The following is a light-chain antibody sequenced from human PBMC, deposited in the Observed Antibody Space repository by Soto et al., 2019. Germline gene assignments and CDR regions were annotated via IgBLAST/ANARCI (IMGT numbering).Light chain of an antibody. CDR1: QGINTD. V-gene: IGKV1-8*01. CDR2: AAS. J-gene: IGKJ4*01. Sequence: IRMTQSPSSLSASTGDRVTITCRASQGINTDLAWYQQKPGKAPKFLMYAASTLQRGVPSRFSGSGSGTNFTLSITYLHPEDFATYYCHQYYSYPLTFGGGTKVEIK. CDR3: HQYYSYPLT.